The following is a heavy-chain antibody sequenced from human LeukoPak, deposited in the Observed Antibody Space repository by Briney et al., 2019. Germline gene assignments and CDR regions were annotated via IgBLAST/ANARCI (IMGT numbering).Heavy chain of an antibody. CDR3: ARERGYGGYKWFDP. CDR1: GFTFSSYR. Sequence: GGSLRLSCAASGFTFSSYRMNWVRQAPGTGLEWVSCSSSSCNYIYYADSAKGRFTISRDNTKNSLYLQMISLSAEDTAVYYCARERGYGGYKWFDPWGQGTVVTVS. D-gene: IGHD5-12*01. V-gene: IGHV3-21*01. J-gene: IGHJ5*02. CDR2: SSSSCNYI.